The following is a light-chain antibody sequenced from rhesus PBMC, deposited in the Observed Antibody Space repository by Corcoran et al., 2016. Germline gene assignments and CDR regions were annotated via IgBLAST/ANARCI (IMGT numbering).Light chain of an antibody. Sequence: EIVVTQSPATLSLSPGERATLSCRASQSVDSYLAWYQQKPGQAPRLLIYGASSRATGIPDRVSGSGSGTDFTLTIRSLEPEDVGVYYCQQSSDFWTFGQGTKVEIK. J-gene: IGKJ1*01. V-gene: IGKV3-24*04. CDR2: GAS. CDR3: QQSSDFWT. CDR1: QSVDSY.